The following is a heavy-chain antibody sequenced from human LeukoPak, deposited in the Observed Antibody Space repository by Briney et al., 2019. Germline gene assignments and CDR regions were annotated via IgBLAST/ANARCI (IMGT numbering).Heavy chain of an antibody. D-gene: IGHD3-3*01. CDR1: GGSFSGYY. CDR2: INHSGST. J-gene: IGHJ4*02. CDR3: ARGLGPIFGVVIEDSGLYYFDY. Sequence: SETLSLTCAVYGGSFSGYYWSWIRQPPGKGLEWIGEINHSGSTNYNPSLKSRVTISVDTSKNQFSLKLSPVTAADTAVYYCARGLGPIFGVVIEDSGLYYFDYWGQGTLVTVSS. V-gene: IGHV4-34*01.